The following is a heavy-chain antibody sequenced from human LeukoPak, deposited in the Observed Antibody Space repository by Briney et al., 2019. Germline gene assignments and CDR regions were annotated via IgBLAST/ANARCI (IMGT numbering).Heavy chain of an antibody. Sequence: HPGGSLRLSCTASGFTFSGYGINWVRQAPGKGLQWISYISSSGSVTYYADSVKGRFTISRDNAKNSLYVQMDSLRAEDTAVYYCARDTLGWSLDPRGQGTLVTVSS. CDR1: GFTFSGYG. D-gene: IGHD2-2*03. CDR3: ARDTLGWSLDP. CDR2: ISSSGSVT. V-gene: IGHV3-48*03. J-gene: IGHJ5*02.